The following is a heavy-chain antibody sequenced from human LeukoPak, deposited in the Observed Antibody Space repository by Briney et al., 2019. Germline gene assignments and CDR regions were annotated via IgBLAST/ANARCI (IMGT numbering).Heavy chain of an antibody. D-gene: IGHD3-3*01. CDR3: ARIYYDFWSGYSLNYYYYGMDV. V-gene: IGHV4-34*01. J-gene: IGHJ6*02. Sequence: SETLSLTCAVYGVSFSGYYWSWIRQPPGKGLEWIGEINHSGSTNYNPSLKSRVTISVDTSKNQFSLKLSSVTAADTAVYYCARIYYDFWSGYSLNYYYYGMDVWGQGTTVTVSS. CDR1: GVSFSGYY. CDR2: INHSGST.